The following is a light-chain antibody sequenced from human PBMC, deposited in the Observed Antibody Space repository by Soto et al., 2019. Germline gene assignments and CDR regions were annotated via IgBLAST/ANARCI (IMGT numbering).Light chain of an antibody. CDR1: QSVSSSY. J-gene: IGKJ1*01. CDR2: GAS. V-gene: IGKV3-20*01. CDR3: QQYGSSPKT. Sequence: EIVFTQSPVTLSLSPGERATLSRRASQSVSSSYLAWYQQKPGQAPRLLIYGASSRATGIPDRFSGSGSGTDFTLTISRLEPEDFAVYYCQQYGSSPKTFGQGTKVDIK.